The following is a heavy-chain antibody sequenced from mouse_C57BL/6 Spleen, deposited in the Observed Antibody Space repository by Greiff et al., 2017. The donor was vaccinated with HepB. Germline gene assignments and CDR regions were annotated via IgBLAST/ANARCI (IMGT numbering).Heavy chain of an antibody. CDR2: IDPENGDT. J-gene: IGHJ2*01. CDR1: GFNIKDDY. CDR3: TTPRVHFDY. V-gene: IGHV14-4*01. Sequence: EVQLQQSGAELVRPGASVKLSCTASGFNIKDDYMHWVKQRPEQGLEWIGWIDPENGDTEYASKFQGKATITADTSSNTAYLQLSSLTSEDTAVYYCTTPRVHFDYWGQGTTLTVSS.